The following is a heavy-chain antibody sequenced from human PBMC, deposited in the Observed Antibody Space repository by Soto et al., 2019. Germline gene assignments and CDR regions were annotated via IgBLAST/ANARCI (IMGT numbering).Heavy chain of an antibody. J-gene: IGHJ6*02. D-gene: IGHD1-1*01. CDR2: ISSSSSYT. Sequence: PGGSLRLSCAASGFTFSDYYMSWIRQAPGKGLEWVSYISSSSSYTNYADSVKGRFTISRDNAKNSLYLQMNSLRAEDTAVYYCARDPRDWNYDYYYGMDVWGQGTTVTVSS. V-gene: IGHV3-11*06. CDR1: GFTFSDYY. CDR3: ARDPRDWNYDYYYGMDV.